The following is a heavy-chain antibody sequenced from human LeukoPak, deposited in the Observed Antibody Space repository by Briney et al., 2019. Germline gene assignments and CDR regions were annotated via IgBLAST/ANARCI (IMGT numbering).Heavy chain of an antibody. CDR2: INSDGSST. Sequence: PGGSLRPSCAASGFTFSSYWMHWVRQAPGKGLVWVSRINSDGSSTSYADSVKGRFTISRDNAKNTLYLQMNSLRAEDTAVYYCARGGSGSGYHYYYYYMDVWGKGTTVTISS. CDR3: ARGGSGSGYHYYYYYMDV. V-gene: IGHV3-74*01. D-gene: IGHD3-22*01. CDR1: GFTFSSYW. J-gene: IGHJ6*03.